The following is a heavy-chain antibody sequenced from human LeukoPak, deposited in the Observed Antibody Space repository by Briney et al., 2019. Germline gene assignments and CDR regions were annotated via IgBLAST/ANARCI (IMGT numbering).Heavy chain of an antibody. D-gene: IGHD5-18*01. Sequence: HPGGSLRLSCAASGFTFSSYAMSWVRQAPGKGLEWVSRINGYGSSTDFADSVKGRFTISRDNAKNTLYLQMNSLRAEDTAVYYCARDAPGNTALDYWGQGTLVTVSS. CDR2: INGYGSST. J-gene: IGHJ4*02. CDR3: ARDAPGNTALDY. V-gene: IGHV3-74*01. CDR1: GFTFSSYA.